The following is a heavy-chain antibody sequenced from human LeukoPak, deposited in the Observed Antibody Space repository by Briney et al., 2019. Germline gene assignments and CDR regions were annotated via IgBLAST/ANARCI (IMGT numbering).Heavy chain of an antibody. Sequence: GGSLRLSCVASGFTFSRHWMHWVRQAPGKGLVWVSRIYDDGSRINYADSVKGRLTISRDNAKNTLYLHLHSLRAEDTAVYYCARGHSSGYYTDYWGQGNLVTVSS. J-gene: IGHJ4*02. D-gene: IGHD6-19*01. CDR3: ARGHSSGYYTDY. V-gene: IGHV3-74*01. CDR2: IYDDGSRI. CDR1: GFTFSRHW.